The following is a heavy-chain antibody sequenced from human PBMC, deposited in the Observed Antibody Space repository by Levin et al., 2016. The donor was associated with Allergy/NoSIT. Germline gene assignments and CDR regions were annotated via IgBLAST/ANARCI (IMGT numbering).Heavy chain of an antibody. D-gene: IGHD2-15*01. Sequence: SETLSLTCTVSGGSIGSASYYWGWVRQPPGKGLEWIGNIYYSGSTYYNPSLKSRVTISVDTSKNQFSLKLSSVTAADTAVYYCARGPGYCSGGSCWGYYNGIDVWGQGTTVTVS. J-gene: IGHJ6*02. CDR2: IYYSGST. CDR3: ARGPGYCSGGSCWGYYNGIDV. V-gene: IGHV4-39*07. CDR1: GGSIGSASYY.